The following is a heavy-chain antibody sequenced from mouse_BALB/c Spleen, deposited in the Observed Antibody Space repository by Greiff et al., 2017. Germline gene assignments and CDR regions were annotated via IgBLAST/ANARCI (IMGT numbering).Heavy chain of an antibody. V-gene: IGHV1S81*02. CDR2: INPSNGRT. Sequence: VQLQQPGAELVKPGASVKLSCKASGYTFTSYWMHWVKQRPGQGLEWIGEINPSNGRTNYNEKFKGKATLTVDKSSSTAYMQLSSLTSEDSAVYYCARAAVDWYFDVWGAGTTVTVSS. D-gene: IGHD3-3*01. J-gene: IGHJ1*01. CDR3: ARAAVDWYFDV. CDR1: GYTFTSYW.